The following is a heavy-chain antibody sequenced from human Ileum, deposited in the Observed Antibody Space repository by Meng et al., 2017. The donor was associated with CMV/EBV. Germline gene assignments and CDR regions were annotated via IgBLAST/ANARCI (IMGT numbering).Heavy chain of an antibody. Sequence: SVKVSCKASGGTFSSYAISWVRQAPGQGLEWMGGIIPIFGTANYAQKFQGRVTMTRNTSISTAYMELSSLRSEDTAVYYCARDAKSRFDPWGQGTLVTVSS. CDR1: GGTFSSYA. J-gene: IGHJ5*02. CDR2: IIPIFGTA. CDR3: ARDAKSRFDP. V-gene: IGHV1-69*05.